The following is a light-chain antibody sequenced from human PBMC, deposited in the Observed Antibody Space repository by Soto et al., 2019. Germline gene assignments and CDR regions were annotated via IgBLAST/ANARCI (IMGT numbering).Light chain of an antibody. CDR2: RNN. CDR1: SSNIGSNY. CDR3: AAWDDSLSGRV. V-gene: IGLV1-47*01. Sequence: QSVLTQPPSASGTPGQRVTISCSGSSSNIGSNYVYWYQQLPGTAPKLLFYRNNQRPSGVPDRFSGSKSGTSASLAISGLRSEDEADDYCAAWDDSLSGRVFGGGTKLTVL. J-gene: IGLJ2*01.